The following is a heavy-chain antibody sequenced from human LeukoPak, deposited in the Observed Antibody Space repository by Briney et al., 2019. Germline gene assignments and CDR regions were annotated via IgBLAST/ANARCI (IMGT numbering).Heavy chain of an antibody. CDR2: IYHSGST. Sequence: PSETLSLTCAVSGYSISSGYYWGWIRQPPGKGLEWSGSIYHSGSTYYNPSLKSRVTISVDTSKNQFSLKLSSVTAADTAVYYCARHGATRFLEWLLYLDYWGQGTLVTVSS. CDR1: GYSISSGYY. CDR3: ARHGATRFLEWLLYLDY. J-gene: IGHJ4*02. V-gene: IGHV4-38-2*01. D-gene: IGHD3-3*01.